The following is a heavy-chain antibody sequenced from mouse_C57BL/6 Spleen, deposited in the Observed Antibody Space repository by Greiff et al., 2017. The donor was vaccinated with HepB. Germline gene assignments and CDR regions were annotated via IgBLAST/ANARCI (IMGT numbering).Heavy chain of an antibody. CDR1: GYTFTSYW. J-gene: IGHJ3*01. Sequence: QVQLQQSGADLVKPGASVKMSCKASGYTFTSYWITWVKQRPGQGLEWIGDIYPGSGSTNYNEKFKSKATLTVDTSSSTAYMQLSSLTSEDSAVYYCARYDGSRRAWFAYWGQGTLVTVSA. V-gene: IGHV1-55*01. CDR3: ARYDGSRRAWFAY. D-gene: IGHD1-1*01. CDR2: IYPGSGST.